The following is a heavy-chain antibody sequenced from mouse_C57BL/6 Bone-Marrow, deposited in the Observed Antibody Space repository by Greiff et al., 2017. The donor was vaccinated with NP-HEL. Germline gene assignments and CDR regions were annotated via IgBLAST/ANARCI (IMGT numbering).Heavy chain of an antibody. J-gene: IGHJ4*01. CDR1: GYTFTSYT. CDR3: ARWLLRYYYAMDY. V-gene: IGHV1-4*01. CDR2: INPSSGYT. Sequence: VQLQQSGAELARPGASVKMSCKASGYTFTSYTMHWVNQRPGQGLEWIGYINPSSGYTKYNQKFKDKATLTADKSSSTAYMQLSSLTSEDSAVYYCARWLLRYYYAMDYWGQGTSVTVSS. D-gene: IGHD1-1*01.